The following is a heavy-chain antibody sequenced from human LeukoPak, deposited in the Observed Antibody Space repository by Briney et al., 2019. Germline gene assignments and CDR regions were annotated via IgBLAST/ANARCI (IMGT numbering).Heavy chain of an antibody. CDR1: GDSVSSNSAA. Sequence: SQTLSLTCVLSGDSVSSNSAAWHWLRQSPSRGLEWLGRTSYRAKWYNDYAVSVKSRITVNPDPSRNQFSLQLTSVTPEDTAVYYCAREARNAFDMWGQGTVVTVSS. CDR3: AREARNAFDM. J-gene: IGHJ3*02. CDR2: TSYRAKWYN. V-gene: IGHV6-1*01.